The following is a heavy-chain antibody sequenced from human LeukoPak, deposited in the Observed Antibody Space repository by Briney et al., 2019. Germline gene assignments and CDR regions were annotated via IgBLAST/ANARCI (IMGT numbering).Heavy chain of an antibody. V-gene: IGHV1-18*01. CDR1: GYTFSSYG. CDR2: INAYNGNT. J-gene: IGHJ4*02. D-gene: IGHD1-1*01. Sequence: ASVKVSCKASGYTFSSYGFSWVRQAPGQGLEWMGWINAYNGNTNYAQNLQGRFTMTTDTSTSTAYMELRSLRSDDTAVYYCARRQGTTLNFDYWGQGTLVTVSS. CDR3: ARRQGTTLNFDY.